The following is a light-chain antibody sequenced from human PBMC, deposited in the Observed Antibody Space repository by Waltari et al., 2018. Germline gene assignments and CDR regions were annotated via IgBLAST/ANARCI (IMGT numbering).Light chain of an antibody. CDR2: ANT. CDR1: SSNIGTGYD. V-gene: IGLV1-40*01. CDR3: QSYDSALSGVL. Sequence: QSVLTQPPSVSGAPGQTVTISCTGSSSNIGTGYDVHWYQQVPGTAPKLLVYANTNRPSGFPDRFSASKSGTSASLAITGLQAEDEADYYCQSYDSALSGVLFGGGTKLTVL. J-gene: IGLJ2*01.